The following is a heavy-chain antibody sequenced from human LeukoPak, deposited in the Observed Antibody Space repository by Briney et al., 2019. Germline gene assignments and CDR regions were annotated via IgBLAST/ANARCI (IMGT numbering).Heavy chain of an antibody. CDR2: INPSGGST. D-gene: IGHD6-13*01. Sequence: ASVKVSCKASGYTFTSYYMHWVRQAPGQGLEWMGIINPSGGSTSYAQKFQGRVTITRDTSASTAYMELSSLRSEDTAVYYCARDSVAAAGTTPFDYWGQGTLVTVSS. CDR1: GYTFTSYY. V-gene: IGHV1-46*01. CDR3: ARDSVAAAGTTPFDY. J-gene: IGHJ4*02.